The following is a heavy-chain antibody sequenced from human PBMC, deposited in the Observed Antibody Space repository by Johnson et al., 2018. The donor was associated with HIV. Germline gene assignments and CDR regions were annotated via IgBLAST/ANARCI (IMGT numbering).Heavy chain of an antibody. D-gene: IGHD1-26*01. J-gene: IGHJ3*02. CDR2: ISYDGSNK. V-gene: IGHV3-30-3*01. CDR3: ARDLIELQGAFDI. Sequence: QVQLVESGGGLVQPGGSLRLSCAASGFTVSSNYMSWVRQAPGKGLEWVAVISYDGSNKYYADSVKGRFTISRDNSKNTLYLQMNSLRAEDTAVYYCARDLIELQGAFDIWGQGTMVTVSS. CDR1: GFTVSSNY.